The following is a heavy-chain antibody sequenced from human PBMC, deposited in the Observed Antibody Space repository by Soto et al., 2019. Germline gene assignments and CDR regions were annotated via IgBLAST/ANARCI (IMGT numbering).Heavy chain of an antibody. CDR3: ARDAAAGPFTY. CDR1: GFTFSSYE. Sequence: VGSLRLSCAASGFTFSSYEMNWVRQAPGKGLEWVSYISSSGSTIYYADSVKGRFTISRDNAKNSLYLQMNSLRAEDTAVYYCARDAAAGPFTYWGQGTLVTVSS. V-gene: IGHV3-48*03. D-gene: IGHD6-13*01. CDR2: ISSSGSTI. J-gene: IGHJ4*02.